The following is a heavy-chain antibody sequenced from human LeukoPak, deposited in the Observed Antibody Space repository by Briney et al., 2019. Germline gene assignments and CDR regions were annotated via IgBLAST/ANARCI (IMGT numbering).Heavy chain of an antibody. Sequence: SETLSLTCTVSGGSISSYYWSWIRQPAGKGLEWIGRIYTSGSTNYNPSLKSRVTMSVDTSKNQFSLKLSSVTAADTAVYYCARRSPYYGSGSYLIYYYGMDVWGQGITVTVSS. V-gene: IGHV4-4*07. D-gene: IGHD3-10*01. CDR3: ARRSPYYGSGSYLIYYYGMDV. J-gene: IGHJ6*02. CDR2: IYTSGST. CDR1: GGSISSYY.